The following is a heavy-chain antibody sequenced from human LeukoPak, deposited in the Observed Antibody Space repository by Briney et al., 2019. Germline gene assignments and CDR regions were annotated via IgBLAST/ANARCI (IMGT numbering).Heavy chain of an antibody. J-gene: IGHJ6*03. CDR3: ARVFRNSYYYYYMDV. CDR1: GFTFSSYE. V-gene: IGHV3-48*03. Sequence: GGSLRLSCAASGFTFSSYEMNWVRQAPGKGLEWVSYISSSGSTIYYADSVKGRFTISRDNAKNSLYLQMNSLRAEDTAVYYCARVFRNSYYYYYMDVWGKGTTVTISS. D-gene: IGHD2/OR15-2a*01. CDR2: ISSSGSTI.